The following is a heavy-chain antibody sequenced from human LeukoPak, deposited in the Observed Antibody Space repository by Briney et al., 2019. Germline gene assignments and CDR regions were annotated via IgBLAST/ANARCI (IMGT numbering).Heavy chain of an antibody. Sequence: ASVKVSCKASGYTFTSYGISWVRQAPGQGLEWMGWISAYNGNTNYAQKLQGRVTMTTDTSTSTAYMELRSLRSDDTAVYYCARSSYYYDSSGYYLDHFDYWGQGTLVTVSS. D-gene: IGHD3-22*01. J-gene: IGHJ4*02. CDR3: ARSSYYYDSSGYYLDHFDY. CDR1: GYTFTSYG. CDR2: ISAYNGNT. V-gene: IGHV1-18*01.